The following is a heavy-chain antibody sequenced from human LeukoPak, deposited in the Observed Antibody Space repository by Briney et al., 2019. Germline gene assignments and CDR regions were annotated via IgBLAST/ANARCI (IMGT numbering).Heavy chain of an antibody. CDR3: AGTGAYYGWFDP. CDR1: GHTSTTYD. D-gene: IGHD3-3*01. Sequence: ASVKVSCKASGHTSTTYDIHWVRQAPGQSLEWMGWISIASGQTEYSQKFQGRVTITRDTSASTAYLEVDSLRSEDTAVYYCAGTGAYYGWFDPWGQGTLVTVSS. CDR2: ISIASGQT. V-gene: IGHV1-3*04. J-gene: IGHJ5*02.